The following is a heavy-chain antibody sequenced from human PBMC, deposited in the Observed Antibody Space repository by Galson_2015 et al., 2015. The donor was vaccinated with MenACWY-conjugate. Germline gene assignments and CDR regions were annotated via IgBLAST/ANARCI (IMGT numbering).Heavy chain of an antibody. CDR3: ARRLRSDYYCFQH. J-gene: IGHJ1*01. CDR1: GDSISSNVW. CDR2: ISHTGST. V-gene: IGHV4-4*02. Sequence: LSLTCAISGDSISSNVWWNWVRQPPGEGLEWIAEISHTGSTNYNPSLKSRVTMSVDKSKNQFSLDLSSVTAADTAVYYCARRLRSDYYCFQHWGQGTLVTVSS. D-gene: IGHD2-21*02.